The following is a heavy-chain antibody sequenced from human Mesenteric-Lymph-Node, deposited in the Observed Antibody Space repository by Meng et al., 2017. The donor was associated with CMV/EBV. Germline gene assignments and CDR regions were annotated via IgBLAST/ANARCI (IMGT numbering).Heavy chain of an antibody. CDR3: ARVSAYHYDSTGHDAFDI. Sequence: GGSLRLSCAASGFTFSSYAMSWVRQAPGKGLEWVSTVHGSGAYTYYADSVKGRFTISRDSSSNTLNLQMNSLRPDDTALYYCARVSAYHYDSTGHDAFDIWGQGTMVTVSS. CDR1: GFTFSSYA. J-gene: IGHJ3*02. V-gene: IGHV3-23*01. CDR2: VHGSGAYT. D-gene: IGHD3-22*01.